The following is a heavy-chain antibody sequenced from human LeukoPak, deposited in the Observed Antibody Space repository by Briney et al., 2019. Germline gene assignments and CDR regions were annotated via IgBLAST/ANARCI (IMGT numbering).Heavy chain of an antibody. CDR3: ARDRSSFSYAFDI. Sequence: ASVKVSCKAPGYTFTTYTIHWVRQAPGQRLEWMGWISTYNDDRKYSPKFQGTVTITTDTSASTAYLELSSLRSEDTAVYYCARDRSSFSYAFDIWGQGTMVTVSS. V-gene: IGHV1-3*04. J-gene: IGHJ3*02. CDR2: ISTYNDDR. D-gene: IGHD6-6*01. CDR1: GYTFTTYT.